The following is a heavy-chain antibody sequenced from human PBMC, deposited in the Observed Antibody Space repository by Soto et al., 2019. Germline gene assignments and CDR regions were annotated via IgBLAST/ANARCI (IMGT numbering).Heavy chain of an antibody. CDR2: INPFDGSR. CDR1: GYIFTSSY. J-gene: IGHJ4*02. V-gene: IGHV1-46*03. D-gene: IGHD3-10*01. Sequence: ASVKVSCKASGYIFTSSYIHWVRQAPGQGLEWMGWINPFDGSRMFAQSFQGRVTMTRDTSTSTVYMEVSSLRSEDTAVYYCSRVDPGETSPFDHWGQGTLVTVSS. CDR3: SRVDPGETSPFDH.